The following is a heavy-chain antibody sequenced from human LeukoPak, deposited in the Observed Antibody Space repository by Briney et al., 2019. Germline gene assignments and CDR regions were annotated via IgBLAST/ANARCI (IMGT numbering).Heavy chain of an antibody. V-gene: IGHV3-33*01. Sequence: GGPLNPSCPAPGLTLSGNAITWSRKAPAKGLEWVPVNWYDGSNKYYADSVKGRFTISRDNSKNTLYLQMNSLRAEDTAVYYCARDPYYYDSSGYQDYWGQGTLVTVSS. J-gene: IGHJ4*02. CDR3: ARDPYYYDSSGYQDY. CDR2: NWYDGSNK. CDR1: GLTLSGNA. D-gene: IGHD3-22*01.